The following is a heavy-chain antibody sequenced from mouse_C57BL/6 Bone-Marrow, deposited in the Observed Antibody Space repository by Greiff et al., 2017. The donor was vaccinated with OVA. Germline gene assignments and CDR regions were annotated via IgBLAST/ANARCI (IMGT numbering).Heavy chain of an antibody. CDR2: ISNLAYSI. V-gene: IGHV5-15*04. CDR3: ARHSRYDGYLYYAMDY. CDR1: GFTFSYYG. D-gene: IGHD2-3*01. Sequence: EVKLVESGGGLVQPGGSLKLSCAASGFTFSYYGMAWVRQAPRKGPEWVAFISNLAYSIYYADTVTGRFTISRENAKNTLYLEMSSLRSEDTAMYYCARHSRYDGYLYYAMDYWGQGTSVTVSS. J-gene: IGHJ4*01.